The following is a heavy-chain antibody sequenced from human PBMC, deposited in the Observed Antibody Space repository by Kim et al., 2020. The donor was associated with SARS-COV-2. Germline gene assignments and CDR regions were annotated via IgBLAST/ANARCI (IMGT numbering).Heavy chain of an antibody. J-gene: IGHJ4*02. CDR3: ARAAVSRELGKN. V-gene: IGHV3-74*01. Sequence: GGSLRLSCAASGFTFSSYWMHWVRQAPGKGLVWVSRINSDGSGTSYADSVKGRFTISRDKAKNTLYLQMNSLRAEDTAVYYCARAAVSRELGKNCGQGTLVTVSS. CDR1: GFTFSSYW. CDR2: INSDGSGT. D-gene: IGHD1-26*01.